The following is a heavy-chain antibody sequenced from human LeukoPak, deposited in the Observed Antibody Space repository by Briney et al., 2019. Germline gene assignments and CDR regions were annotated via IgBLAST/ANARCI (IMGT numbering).Heavy chain of an antibody. V-gene: IGHV4-59*01. CDR3: AKGWAGVQLDHMRAFDI. Sequence: SETLSLTCTVSGGSTSSYYWSWIRQPPGKGLEWIAHMYYSGSTNYNPSLKSRVTISVDTSKNQFSLKVSSVTAADTAVYYCAKGWAGVQLDHMRAFDIWGQGTMVTVSS. CDR1: GGSTSSYY. J-gene: IGHJ3*02. D-gene: IGHD1-1*01. CDR2: MYYSGST.